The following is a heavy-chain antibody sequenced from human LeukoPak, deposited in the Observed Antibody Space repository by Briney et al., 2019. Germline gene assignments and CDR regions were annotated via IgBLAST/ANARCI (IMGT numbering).Heavy chain of an antibody. CDR2: ISPRGDIT. V-gene: IGHV3-23*01. CDR1: GFTFSNHG. D-gene: IGHD4-17*01. J-gene: IGHJ4*02. CDR3: ARVLHDYGDPGLFDY. Sequence: GGSLRLSCAASGFTFSNHGMDCVRQAPGKGREWVSGISPRGDITYYADSVKGRFTISRDNSKNTLYLQVNSLRAEDTAVYYCARVLHDYGDPGLFDYWGQGTLVTVSS.